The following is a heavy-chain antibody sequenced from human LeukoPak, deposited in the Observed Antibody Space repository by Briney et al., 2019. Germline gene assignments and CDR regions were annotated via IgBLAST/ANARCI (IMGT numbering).Heavy chain of an antibody. D-gene: IGHD3-10*01. CDR1: GFTFSSFG. CDR3: AKDLMRLSMVGGVSTYYYGMDV. V-gene: IGHV3-30*18. CDR2: ISYDGSNK. J-gene: IGHJ6*04. Sequence: RGSLRLSCAASGFTFSSFGMHWGCEAPGKGLEWVAVISYDGSNKYYADSVKGRFTISRDNSKNTLYLQMNSLRAEDTAVYYCAKDLMRLSMVGGVSTYYYGMDVWGKGTTVTVSS.